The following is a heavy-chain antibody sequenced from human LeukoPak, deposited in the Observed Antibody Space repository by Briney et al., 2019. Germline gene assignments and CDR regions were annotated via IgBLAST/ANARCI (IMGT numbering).Heavy chain of an antibody. Sequence: GSLRLSCAASGFTFSDYYMSWIRQAPGKGLGWVSYISSSGSTIYYADSVKGRFTISGDNAKNSLYLQMNSLRAEDTAVYYCARDIDSDIVVVPAASKAPYYYYMDVWGKGATVTVSS. CDR1: GFTFSDYY. CDR2: ISSSGSTI. CDR3: ARDIDSDIVVVPAASKAPYYYYMDV. D-gene: IGHD2-2*01. V-gene: IGHV3-11*04. J-gene: IGHJ6*03.